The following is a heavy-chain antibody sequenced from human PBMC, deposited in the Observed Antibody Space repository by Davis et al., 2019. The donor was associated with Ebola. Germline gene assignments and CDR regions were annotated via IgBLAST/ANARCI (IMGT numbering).Heavy chain of an antibody. V-gene: IGHV3-64*01. CDR3: ARDGQTSLVGAGFFDY. Sequence: GGSLRLSCAASGFTFSSYAMHWVRQAPGKGLEYVSAISSNGGRTDYANSVRGRFTISRDNSKNTLHLQMGSLRAEDMAVYYCARDGQTSLVGAGFFDYWGQGTLVTVSS. D-gene: IGHD3-10*01. J-gene: IGHJ4*02. CDR1: GFTFSSYA. CDR2: ISSNGGRT.